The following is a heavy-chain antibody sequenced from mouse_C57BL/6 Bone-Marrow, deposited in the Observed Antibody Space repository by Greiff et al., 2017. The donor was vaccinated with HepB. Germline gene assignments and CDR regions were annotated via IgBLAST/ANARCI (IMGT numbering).Heavy chain of an antibody. J-gene: IGHJ2*01. CDR3: ARSEGYYGDY. Sequence: QVHVKQSGAELARPGASVKLSCKASGYTFTSYGISWVKQRTGQGLEWIGEIYPRSGNTYYNEKFKGKATLTADKSSSTAYMELRSLTSEDSAVYFWARSEGYYGDYWGQGTTLTVSS. CDR1: GYTFTSYG. V-gene: IGHV1-81*01. CDR2: IYPRSGNT.